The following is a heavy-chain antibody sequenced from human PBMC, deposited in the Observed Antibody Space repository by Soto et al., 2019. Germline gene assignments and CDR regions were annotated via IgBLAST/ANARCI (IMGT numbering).Heavy chain of an antibody. Sequence: QITLKESGPTLVQSPQPPTLTCSLSGFSLTTSGVAVGWLRQPPGKALEWLALIYWNDDKRYSPSLKSRLTLTKDTDKNQVVLTMTNMEPVATARYYWAHRPRTGSGCLYFELWGEGRLGTVSP. CDR3: AHRPRTGSGCLYFEL. V-gene: IGHV2-5*01. CDR1: GFSLTTSGVA. J-gene: IGHJ4*02. D-gene: IGHD3-3*01. CDR2: IYWNDDK.